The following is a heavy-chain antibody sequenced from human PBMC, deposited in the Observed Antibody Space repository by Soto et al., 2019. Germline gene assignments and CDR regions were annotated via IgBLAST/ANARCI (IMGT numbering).Heavy chain of an antibody. D-gene: IGHD2-2*02. CDR1: GGSISSYY. CDR2: IYYSGRT. CDR3: ARGYCSSTICYIWDNWFDP. V-gene: IGHV4-59*01. J-gene: IGHJ5*02. Sequence: QVQLQESGPGLVKPSETLSLTCTVSGGSISSYYWSWIRQPPGKGLEWIGYIYYSGRTNYNPSLKSRVTISVVTSKNQFSLKLSSVTAADTAVYYCARGYCSSTICYIWDNWFDPWGQGTLVTVSS.